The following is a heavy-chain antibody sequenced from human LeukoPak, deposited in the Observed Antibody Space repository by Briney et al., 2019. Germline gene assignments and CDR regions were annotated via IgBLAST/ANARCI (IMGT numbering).Heavy chain of an antibody. CDR1: GGSIGSGSYY. CDR2: IYTSGST. CDR3: ATEGVQENAFDI. D-gene: IGHD3-16*01. J-gene: IGHJ3*02. Sequence: SETLSLTCTVSGGSIGSGSYYWSWIRQPAGKGLEWIGRIYTSGSTDYNPSLKSRVTISVDTSKNQFSLNLSSVTAADTAVYYCATEGVQENAFDIWGQGTMVTVSS. V-gene: IGHV4-61*02.